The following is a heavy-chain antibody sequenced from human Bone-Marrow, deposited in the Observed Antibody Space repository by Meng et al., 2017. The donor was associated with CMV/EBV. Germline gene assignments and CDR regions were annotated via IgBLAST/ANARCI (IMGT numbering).Heavy chain of an antibody. J-gene: IGHJ4*02. D-gene: IGHD2/OR15-2a*01. CDR2: IDTDGTNM. CDR3: ARGGDYLRN. CDR1: GFTFSDYY. Sequence: RLSCAASGFTFSDYYMTWIRQAPGKGLEWVSYIDTDGTNMRFADSGQGRFTVSRDNAKNSLYLQMNSLRADDTAVYYCARGGDYLRNWGQGTLVTVSS. V-gene: IGHV3-11*01.